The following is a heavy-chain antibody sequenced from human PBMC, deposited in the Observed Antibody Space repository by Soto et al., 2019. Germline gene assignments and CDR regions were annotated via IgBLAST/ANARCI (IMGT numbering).Heavy chain of an antibody. CDR3: AKVGRLRFLEWSPYYYCMDV. V-gene: IGHV3-30*18. D-gene: IGHD3-3*01. Sequence: GGSLRLSCAASGFTFSSYGMHWVRQAPGKGLEWVAVISYDGSNKYYADSVKGRFTISRDNSKNTLYLQMNSLRAEDTAVYYCAKVGRLRFLEWSPYYYCMDVWGQGTTVTVSS. CDR1: GFTFSSYG. CDR2: ISYDGSNK. J-gene: IGHJ6*02.